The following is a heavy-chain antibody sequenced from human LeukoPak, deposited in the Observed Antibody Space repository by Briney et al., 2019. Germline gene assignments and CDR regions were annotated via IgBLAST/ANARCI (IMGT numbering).Heavy chain of an antibody. Sequence: GGSLRLSCAASGFAFSDYSMNWVRQAPGQGLEWVSYISSSDNTIHYADSVKGRFTISRDNAKNSLYLEMNSLRDEDTAVYYCARVHRGYSYGRLDYWGQGTLVTVSS. D-gene: IGHD5-18*01. J-gene: IGHJ4*02. CDR2: ISSSDNTI. V-gene: IGHV3-48*02. CDR1: GFAFSDYS. CDR3: ARVHRGYSYGRLDY.